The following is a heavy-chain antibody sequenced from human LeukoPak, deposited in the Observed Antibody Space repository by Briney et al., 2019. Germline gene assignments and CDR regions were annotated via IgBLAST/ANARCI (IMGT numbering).Heavy chain of an antibody. CDR3: ARQVGALIERIDY. Sequence: PSETLSLTCAVYGGSFSGYFWSWIRQPPGKGLEWIGEINHSGGTNYNPSLKSRVTISVDTSKNQFSLKLSSVTAADTAVYYCARQVGALIERIDYWGQGTLVTVSS. D-gene: IGHD1-26*01. CDR1: GGSFSGYF. V-gene: IGHV4-34*01. CDR2: INHSGGT. J-gene: IGHJ4*02.